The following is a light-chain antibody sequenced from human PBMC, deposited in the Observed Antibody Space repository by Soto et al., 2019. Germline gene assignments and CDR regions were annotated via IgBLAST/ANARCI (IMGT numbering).Light chain of an antibody. CDR3: QQSYSTPWT. Sequence: DIQMTQSPSSLSVSVGDRVTITCRASQRISSYLNWYQQKEGKVPKLLISSASSLQSGVPSRFSGSGSGTGFTLTISSLQPEDFATYYCQQSYSTPWTFGQGTKLEIK. J-gene: IGKJ2*02. CDR1: QRISSY. V-gene: IGKV1-39*01. CDR2: SAS.